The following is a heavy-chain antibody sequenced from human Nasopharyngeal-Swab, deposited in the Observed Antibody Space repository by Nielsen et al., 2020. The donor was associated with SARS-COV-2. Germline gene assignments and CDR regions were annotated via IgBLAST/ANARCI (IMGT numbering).Heavy chain of an antibody. CDR3: AKGYSTGWHAFDI. CDR1: ELSFSNYA. Sequence: GGSLRLSFAASELSFSNYAMSWVRQAPGKGLEWLSGVSGSGGSTYYADSVKGRFTVSRDNSKSTLYLQMNSLRAEDTAVYYCAKGYSTGWHAFDIWGQGTMVTVSS. V-gene: IGHV3-23*01. CDR2: VSGSGGST. D-gene: IGHD6-19*01. J-gene: IGHJ3*02.